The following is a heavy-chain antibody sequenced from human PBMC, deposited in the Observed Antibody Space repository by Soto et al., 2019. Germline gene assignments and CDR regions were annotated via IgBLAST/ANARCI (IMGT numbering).Heavy chain of an antibody. V-gene: IGHV4-34*01. CDR3: ARSMNDHNHHHWGFDS. Sequence: LSETLSLTCAVYGGSFNPYHWSFIRQPPGKRLEWIGEIDHTGRTNYNPSVKGRVTMSVDTSKNQFSLNLRSVTAADTAVYFCARSMNDHNHHHWGFDSWGQGTLVTVSS. CDR1: GGSFNPYH. CDR2: IDHTGRT. D-gene: IGHD7-27*01. J-gene: IGHJ5*01.